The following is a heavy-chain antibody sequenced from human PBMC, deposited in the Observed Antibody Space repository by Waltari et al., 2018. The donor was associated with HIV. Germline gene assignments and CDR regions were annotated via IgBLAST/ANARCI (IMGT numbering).Heavy chain of an antibody. V-gene: IGHV3-7*04. CDR1: GFTFRSYW. J-gene: IGHJ4*02. Sequence: EVQLVESGGGLVQPGGSLRLSCAASGFTFRSYWMSWVRQAQGKGVEWVAKIKQDGSEKYYLDSVKGRFTISRDNAKNSLYLQMNSLRAEDTAVYYCARAYRGGDYWGQGTLVTVSS. CDR2: IKQDGSEK. CDR3: ARAYRGGDY. D-gene: IGHD1-26*01.